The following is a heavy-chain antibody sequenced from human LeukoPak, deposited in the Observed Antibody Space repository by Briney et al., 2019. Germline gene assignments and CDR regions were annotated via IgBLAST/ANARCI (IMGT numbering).Heavy chain of an antibody. CDR1: GGSVSDYY. CDR2: IYYSGST. V-gene: IGHV4-59*02. CDR3: TRGSIAYYYMDV. Sequence: SETLSLTCTVSGGSVSDYYWSWIRQPPGKGLEWIGNIYYSGSTNYNPSLKSRVTISVDTSKNQFSLKLSSVTAADTAVYYCTRGSIAYYYMDVWGKGTTVTISS. J-gene: IGHJ6*03. D-gene: IGHD3-22*01.